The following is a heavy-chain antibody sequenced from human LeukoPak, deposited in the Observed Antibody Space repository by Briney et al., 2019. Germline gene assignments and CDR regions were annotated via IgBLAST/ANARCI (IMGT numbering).Heavy chain of an antibody. CDR3: ARPAVAASGDYYYMDV. V-gene: IGHV4-59*08. D-gene: IGHD6-19*01. J-gene: IGHJ6*03. CDR1: GDPISKYY. Sequence: PSETLSLTCTVSGDPISKYYWSWIRQPPRKALEWIGYIYYSGSTTYNPPLRSRVTISIDTSKNQFSLKLSSVTAAGTAVYYCARPAVAASGDYYYMDVWGEGTTVTVSS. CDR2: IYYSGST.